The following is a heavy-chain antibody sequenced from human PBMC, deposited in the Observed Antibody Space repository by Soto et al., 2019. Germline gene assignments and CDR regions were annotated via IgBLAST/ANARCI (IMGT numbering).Heavy chain of an antibody. Sequence: QVQLVESGGGVVQPGRSLRLSCAASGFTFSYYGMHWVRQAPGKGLEWVAVIWYDGSNKFYADSVKGRFTISRDNSKNTLFLQMNSLRAEDTAVYYCARDRGSYGYYYGMDVWDQGTTVTVSS. CDR3: ARDRGSYGYYYGMDV. V-gene: IGHV3-33*01. D-gene: IGHD5-18*01. J-gene: IGHJ6*02. CDR2: IWYDGSNK. CDR1: GFTFSYYG.